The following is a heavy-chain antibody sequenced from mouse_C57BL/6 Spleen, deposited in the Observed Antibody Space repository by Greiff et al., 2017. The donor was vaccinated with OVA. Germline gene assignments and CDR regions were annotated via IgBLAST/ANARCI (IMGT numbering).Heavy chain of an antibody. D-gene: IGHD1-1*01. V-gene: IGHV1-85*01. J-gene: IGHJ4*01. CDR2: IYPRDGST. CDR3: ARNYGSSWDYAMDY. CDR1: GYTFTSYD. Sequence: QVQLQQSGPELVKPGASVKLSCKASGYTFTSYDINWVKQRPGQGLERIGWIYPRDGSTKYNEKFKGKATLTVDTSSSTAYMELHSLTSEDSAVYFCARNYGSSWDYAMDYWGQGTSVTVSS.